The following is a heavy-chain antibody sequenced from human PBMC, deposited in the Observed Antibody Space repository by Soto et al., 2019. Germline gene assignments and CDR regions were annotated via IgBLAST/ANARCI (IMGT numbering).Heavy chain of an antibody. V-gene: IGHV3-7*03. CDR1: GFAFSSYW. Sequence: EVQLVESGGDLVQPGGSLRLSCAASGFAFSSYWMSWARQAPGKGLEWVAVIKQDGSETYYVDSVKGRFTSSRDNGKNSLYLQMNSLRAEDTAVYFCVADWGQLSGAWGQGILVTVSS. J-gene: IGHJ5*02. CDR3: VADWGQLSGA. CDR2: IKQDGSET. D-gene: IGHD3-16*01.